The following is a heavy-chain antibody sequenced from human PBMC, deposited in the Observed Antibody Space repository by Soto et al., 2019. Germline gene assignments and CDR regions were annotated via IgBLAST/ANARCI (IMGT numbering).Heavy chain of an antibody. Sequence: GGSLRLSCAASGFTFSSYAMSWVRQAPGKGLEWVSAISGSGGSTYYADSVKGRFTISRDDSKNTLYLQMNSLRAEDTAVYYCAKAGGYSSGWGYHDAFDIWGQGTMVTVSS. D-gene: IGHD6-19*01. CDR2: ISGSGGST. V-gene: IGHV3-23*01. CDR1: GFTFSSYA. CDR3: AKAGGYSSGWGYHDAFDI. J-gene: IGHJ3*02.